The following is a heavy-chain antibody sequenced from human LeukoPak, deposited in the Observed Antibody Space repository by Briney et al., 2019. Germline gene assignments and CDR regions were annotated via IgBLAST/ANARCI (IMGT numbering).Heavy chain of an antibody. D-gene: IGHD1-1*01. Sequence: GGSLRLSCAASGFTFSSYWMHWVRQAPGRGLVWVSRINSDGGSTSYTDSVKGRFTISRDNAKNTLYLQMNSLRAEDTAVYYCARRTAAKDAFDIWGQGTKVTVSS. CDR2: INSDGGST. J-gene: IGHJ3*02. V-gene: IGHV3-74*01. CDR3: ARRTAAKDAFDI. CDR1: GFTFSSYW.